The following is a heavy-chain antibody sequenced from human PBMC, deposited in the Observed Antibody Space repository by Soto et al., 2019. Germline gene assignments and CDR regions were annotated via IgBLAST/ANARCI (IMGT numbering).Heavy chain of an antibody. CDR1: GFTFSSYG. V-gene: IGHV3-30*03. CDR3: ATGITMFGEYYYNGMDV. CDR2: ISYDGSNK. D-gene: IGHD3-3*01. J-gene: IGHJ6*02. Sequence: PGGSLRLSCAASGFTFSSYGMHWVRQAPGKGLEWVAVISYDGSNKCNADSVKGRFTISRDNSKNTLYLQMNSLRAEDTAVYYCATGITMFGEYYYNGMDVWGQGTTVTV.